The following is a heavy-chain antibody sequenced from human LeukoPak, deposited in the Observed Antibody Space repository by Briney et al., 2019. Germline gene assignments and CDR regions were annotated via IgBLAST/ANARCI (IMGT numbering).Heavy chain of an antibody. CDR1: GYTFTGYY. CDR3: ASTEYYYDSSGYYTRYYYGMDV. D-gene: IGHD3-22*01. Sequence: GASVKVSCKASGYTFTGYYMHWVRQAPGQGLEWMGRINPNSGGTNYAQKFQGRVTMTRDTSISTAYMELSRLRSDDTAVYYCASTEYYYDSSGYYTRYYYGMDVWGQGTTVTASS. CDR2: INPNSGGT. J-gene: IGHJ6*02. V-gene: IGHV1-2*06.